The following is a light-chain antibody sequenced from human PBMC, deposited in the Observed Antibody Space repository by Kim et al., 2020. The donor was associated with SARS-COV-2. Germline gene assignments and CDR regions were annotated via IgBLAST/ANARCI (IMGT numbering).Light chain of an antibody. CDR1: HIGSKS. J-gene: IGLJ3*02. CDR2: YDR. CDR3: QVWDSSSDHRV. Sequence: APGKTARITWGGKHIGSKSVHWYQQKPGQAPVLVIHYDRDRPSGIPERFSGSNSGNTATLTISRVEAGDEADYYCQVWDSSSDHRVFGGGTQLTVL. V-gene: IGLV3-21*04.